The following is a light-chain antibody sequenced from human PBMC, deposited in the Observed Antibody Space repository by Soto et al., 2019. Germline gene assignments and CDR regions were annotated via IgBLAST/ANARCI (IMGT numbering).Light chain of an antibody. CDR2: TAS. CDR1: QSISSY. CDR3: QESYSNPPT. V-gene: IGKV1-39*01. Sequence: DIQMTQSPSSLSASVGDRVTITCRASQSISSYLNWYQQKPGKAPKLLISTASSLQSGVPSRFSGSGSGTDFTLTISSLQPEDFATYFCQESYSNPPTFGQGTKVDIK. J-gene: IGKJ1*01.